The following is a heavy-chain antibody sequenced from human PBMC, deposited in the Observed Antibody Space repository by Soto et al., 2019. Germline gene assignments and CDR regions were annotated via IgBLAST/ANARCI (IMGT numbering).Heavy chain of an antibody. V-gene: IGHV3-30-3*01. CDR3: VRDYNDGSGRYDY. CDR2: VSYDGTRK. D-gene: IGHD3-22*01. Sequence: QVQLVESGGGVVQPGRSLRLSCTASGFTFSRYAMQWVRQAPGKGLDWVAVVSYDGTRKQHADSVKGRFTISRDNSKNTRYLQMDNLRPEDTAVYYCVRDYNDGSGRYDYWGQGSLVTVSS. J-gene: IGHJ4*02. CDR1: GFTFSRYA.